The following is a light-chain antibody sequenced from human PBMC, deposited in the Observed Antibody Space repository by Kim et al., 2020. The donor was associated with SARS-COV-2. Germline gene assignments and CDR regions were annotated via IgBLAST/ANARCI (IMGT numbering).Light chain of an antibody. V-gene: IGLV1-44*01. Sequence: GQRVTISCSGTSSNIGSNTVNWYQQLPGTAPKLLTYTNNQRPSGVPDRFSGSKSGTSASLAISGLQSEDEAEYYCATWDNSLKGYVFGTGTQLTVL. CDR3: ATWDNSLKGYV. J-gene: IGLJ1*01. CDR2: TNN. CDR1: SSNIGSNT.